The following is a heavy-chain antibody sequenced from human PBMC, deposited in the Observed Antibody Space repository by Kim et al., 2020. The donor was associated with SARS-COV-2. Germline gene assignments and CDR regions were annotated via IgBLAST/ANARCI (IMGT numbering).Heavy chain of an antibody. J-gene: IGHJ6*01. CDR1: GFTFDNYA. D-gene: IGHD5-12*01. V-gene: IGHV3-23*01. CDR2: VSGVGVNK. CDR3: AKMAGMEGYNYFYHYGM. Sequence: GGSLRLSCVGSGFTFDNYAMSWVRQAPGKGLEWVSVVSGVGVNKFYADSVRGRFTISRDNSKNILYLQMNSLRDEDTALYYCAKMAGMEGYNYFYHYGM.